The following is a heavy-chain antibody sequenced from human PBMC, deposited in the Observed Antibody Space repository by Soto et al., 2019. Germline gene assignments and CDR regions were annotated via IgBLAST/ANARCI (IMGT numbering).Heavy chain of an antibody. CDR3: ARGEGVLWFGELLSRGSYGMDV. CDR2: IYPGDSDT. D-gene: IGHD3-10*01. Sequence: GESLKISCKGSGYSFTSYWIGWVRQMPGKGLEWMGIIYPGDSDTRYSPSFQGQVTISADKSISTAYLQWSSLKASDTAMYYCARGEGVLWFGELLSRGSYGMDVWGQGTTVTVSS. CDR1: GYSFTSYW. V-gene: IGHV5-51*01. J-gene: IGHJ6*02.